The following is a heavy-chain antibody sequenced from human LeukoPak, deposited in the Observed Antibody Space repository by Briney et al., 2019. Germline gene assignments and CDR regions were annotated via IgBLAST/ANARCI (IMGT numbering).Heavy chain of an antibody. J-gene: IGHJ4*02. D-gene: IGHD2-2*01. CDR3: ARAGYRLLWC. V-gene: IGHV3-7*04. Sequence: PGESLRLSCAASGFTFSTYWMSWVRQAPGTGLEWVASIKQDGSEKSYVDSVKGRFTISRDNAKNSLYLQMNSLRAEDTAVYYCARAGYRLLWCWGQGTLVTVSS. CDR1: GFTFSTYW. CDR2: IKQDGSEK.